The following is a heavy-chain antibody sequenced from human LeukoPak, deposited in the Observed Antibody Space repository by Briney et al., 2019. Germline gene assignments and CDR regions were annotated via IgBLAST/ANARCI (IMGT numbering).Heavy chain of an antibody. Sequence: ASLKVSCRASRYTLTHTYLHWVRQAPGQRLEWMSWINPSNGETKFAPRFQGRVTMTRDTSISTAYMELSRLRPDDTAIYYCARSQFLTTNSGAWGFQPWGQGTLVTVSS. J-gene: IGHJ1*01. D-gene: IGHD3-16*01. CDR2: INPSNGET. CDR3: ARSQFLTTNSGAWGFQP. V-gene: IGHV1-2*02. CDR1: RYTLTHTY.